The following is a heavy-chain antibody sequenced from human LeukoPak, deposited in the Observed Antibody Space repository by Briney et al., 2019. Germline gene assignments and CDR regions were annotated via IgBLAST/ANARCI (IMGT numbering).Heavy chain of an antibody. CDR1: GASISSGSYS. CDR3: ARHDTFDY. CDR2: ISHSGNT. V-gene: IGHV4-30-2*01. J-gene: IGHJ4*02. Sequence: PSETLSLTCAVSGASISSGSYSWSWIRQPPGKGLEWIGYISHSGNTYYNPSLKSRVTISVDKSKNQFSLKLSSVTAADTAVYYCARHDTFDYWGQGTLVTVSS.